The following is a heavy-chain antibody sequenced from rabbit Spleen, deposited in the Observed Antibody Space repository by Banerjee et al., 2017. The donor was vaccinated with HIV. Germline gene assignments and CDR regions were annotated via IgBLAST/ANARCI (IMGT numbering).Heavy chain of an antibody. CDR1: GFDFRRYY. CDR2: IYVGEGNT. D-gene: IGHD8-1*01. J-gene: IGHJ6*01. Sequence: QVKETGGGLVQPGGSLTLSCTASGFDFRRYYLSWVRQAPGKGLEWIGVIYVGEGNTDYASWVNGRFTISSDNAQNTVDLQMTSLTAADTATYFCARDSGTSFSTYGMDLWGPGTLVTVS. V-gene: IGHV1S7*01. CDR3: ARDSGTSFSTYGMDL.